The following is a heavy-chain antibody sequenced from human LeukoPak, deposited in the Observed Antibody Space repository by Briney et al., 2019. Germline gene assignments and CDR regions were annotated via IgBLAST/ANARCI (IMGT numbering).Heavy chain of an antibody. D-gene: IGHD6-19*01. J-gene: IGHJ4*02. CDR3: AKDISTSGWYLFDY. CDR2: ISWNSGSI. V-gene: IGHV3-9*01. Sequence: GGSLRLSCAASGFTFDDYAMHWVRQAPGKGLEWVSSISWNSGSIGYADSVKGRFTISRDNAKNSLYLQMNSLRAEDTALYYCAKDISTSGWYLFDYWGQGTLVTVSS. CDR1: GFTFDDYA.